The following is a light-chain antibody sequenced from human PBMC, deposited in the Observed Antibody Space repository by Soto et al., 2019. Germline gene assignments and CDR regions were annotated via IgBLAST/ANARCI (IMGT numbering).Light chain of an antibody. V-gene: IGKV1-5*03. CDR1: QSISSW. J-gene: IGKJ1*01. CDR2: KAS. Sequence: DIQMTQSPSTLSASVGDRVTITCRASQSISSWLAWYQQKPGKAPKLLIYKASSLESGVPSRFSGSGSGTEFTLTISRLQPDDFATYYCQQYNIYWTFGKGTKVEIK. CDR3: QQYNIYWT.